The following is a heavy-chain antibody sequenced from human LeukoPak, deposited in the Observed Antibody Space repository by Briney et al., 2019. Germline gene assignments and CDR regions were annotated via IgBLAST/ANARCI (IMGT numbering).Heavy chain of an antibody. CDR3: ARRGEDYYFDY. D-gene: IGHD3-10*01. CDR1: GYSFTSHW. CDR2: IWPADSDT. V-gene: IGHV5-51*01. Sequence: PGESLKISCKASGYSFTSHWIGWVRQLPGKGLEWMGIIWPADSDTRYSPSFQGQVTISADKSITTAYLQWSSLKASDTAMYYCARRGEDYYFDYWGQGILVTVSS. J-gene: IGHJ4*02.